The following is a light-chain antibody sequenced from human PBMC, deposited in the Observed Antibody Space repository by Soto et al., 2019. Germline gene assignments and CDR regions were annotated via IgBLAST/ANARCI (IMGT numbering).Light chain of an antibody. V-gene: IGLV1-40*01. J-gene: IGLJ3*02. CDR3: QSYDNSLSASL. CDR2: GNT. CDR1: SSNIGANYD. Sequence: QPVLTQPPSVSGAPGQRVTISCTGSSSNIGANYDVHWYQHLPGTAPKLLIYGNTNRPSGVPDRFSGSKSGTSASLAITGLQPEDEADYYCQSYDNSLSASLFGGGTQLTVL.